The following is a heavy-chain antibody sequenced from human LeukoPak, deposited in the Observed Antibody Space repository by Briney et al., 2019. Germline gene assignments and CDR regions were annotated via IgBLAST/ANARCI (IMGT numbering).Heavy chain of an antibody. D-gene: IGHD3-16*01. J-gene: IGHJ5*02. V-gene: IGHV3-23*01. CDR2: ISGSGGST. Sequence: GGSLRLSCAASGFTFSSYAMSWVRQAPGKGLEWVPAISGSGGSTYYADSVKGRFTISRDNSKNTLYLQMNSLRAEDTAVYYCARAIYRLGGNWFDPWGQGTLVTVSS. CDR3: ARAIYRLGGNWFDP. CDR1: GFTFSSYA.